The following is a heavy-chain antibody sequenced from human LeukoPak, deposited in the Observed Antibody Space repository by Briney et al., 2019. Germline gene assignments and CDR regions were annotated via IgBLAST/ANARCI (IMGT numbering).Heavy chain of an antibody. D-gene: IGHD2-2*01. CDR3: AKCKYQLLDAGPGMDV. CDR2: ISYDGSNK. CDR1: GFTFSSYA. Sequence: GGSLRLSCAASGFTFSSYAMHWVRQAPGKGLEWVAVISYDGSNKYYADSVKGRFTISRDNSKNTLYLQMNSLRAEDTAVYYCAKCKYQLLDAGPGMDVWGQGTTVTVSS. J-gene: IGHJ6*02. V-gene: IGHV3-30-3*02.